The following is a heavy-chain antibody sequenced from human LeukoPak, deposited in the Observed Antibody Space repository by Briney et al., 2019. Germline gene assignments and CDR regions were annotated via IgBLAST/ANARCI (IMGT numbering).Heavy chain of an antibody. V-gene: IGHV4-38-2*02. CDR2: IYRSGSA. J-gene: IGHJ5*02. CDR1: GYSISSGYQ. D-gene: IGHD2-2*01. CDR3: ARDPRWLTPDCTSTSCYENYFDP. Sequence: SETLSLTCGVSGYSISSGYQWAWIRQSPGKGLEWIGSIYRSGSAHYNPSLKSRVTISVETSKNQFSLNMYSVTAADTAVYYCARDPRWLTPDCTSTSCYENYFDPWGQGTLVTVSS.